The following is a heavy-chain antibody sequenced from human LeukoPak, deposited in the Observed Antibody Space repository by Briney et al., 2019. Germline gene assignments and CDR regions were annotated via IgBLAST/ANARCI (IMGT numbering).Heavy chain of an antibody. D-gene: IGHD4-17*01. V-gene: IGHV3-23*01. Sequence: GGSLRLSCAASGFTFSSYAMSWVRQAPGEGLEWVSVISGSDGSTYYADSVKGRFTISRDNSKNTLYLQMNSLRAEDTAVYYCAKDLYGDYMIDYWGQGTLVTVPS. CDR3: AKDLYGDYMIDY. J-gene: IGHJ4*02. CDR1: GFTFSSYA. CDR2: ISGSDGST.